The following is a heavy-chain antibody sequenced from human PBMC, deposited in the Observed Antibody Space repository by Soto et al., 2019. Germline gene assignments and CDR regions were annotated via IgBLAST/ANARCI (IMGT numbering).Heavy chain of an antibody. V-gene: IGHV3-73*02. CDR2: IDIKPNNYAT. CDR3: ISKVLGVANDDY. Sequence: EVQLVESGGGLVKPGESLQLSCAASGFIFSDSYVHWVRQASGRGLEWVGRIDIKPNNYATTYAAPVKGRFTISRDDSKCTTYLHMSSLKTEDTALYFCISKVLGVANDDYWGQETLITVSS. D-gene: IGHD3-10*01. CDR1: GFIFSDSY. J-gene: IGHJ4*02.